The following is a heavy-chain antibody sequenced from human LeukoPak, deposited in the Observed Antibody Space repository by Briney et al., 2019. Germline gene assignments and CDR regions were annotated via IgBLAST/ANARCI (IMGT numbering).Heavy chain of an antibody. CDR3: AKDLRDTYYYYGMDV. CDR2: ISGSGGST. CDR1: GFTFSSYA. D-gene: IGHD4-17*01. J-gene: IGHJ6*02. Sequence: GGSQRLSCAASGFTFSSYAMSWVRQAPGRGLEWVSAISGSGGSTYYADSVKGRFTISRDNSKNTLYLQMNSLRAEDTDLYYCAKDLRDTYYYYGMDVWGQGTTITVSS. V-gene: IGHV3-23*01.